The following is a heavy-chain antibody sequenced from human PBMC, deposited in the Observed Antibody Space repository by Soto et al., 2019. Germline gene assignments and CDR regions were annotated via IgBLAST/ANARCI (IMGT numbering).Heavy chain of an antibody. V-gene: IGHV3-30-3*01. Sequence: PWWSLRLSCSAPVFTFSIYALHWVRQAPGKGLEWVAVMSPNGNNQYYADSVKGRFTISRDTSKSTLYLQMTSLRPDDTAVYYCATGANFYYDTSRYWGQGTLVTVSS. J-gene: IGHJ4*02. D-gene: IGHD3-22*01. CDR3: ATGANFYYDTSRY. CDR1: VFTFSIYA. CDR2: MSPNGNNQ.